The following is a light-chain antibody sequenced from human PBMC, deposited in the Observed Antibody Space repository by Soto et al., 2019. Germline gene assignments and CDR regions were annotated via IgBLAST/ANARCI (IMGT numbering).Light chain of an antibody. CDR2: DVS. CDR3: SSYTSSSLWV. Sequence: QSALTQPASVSGSPGQSITISCTGTSSDVGGYNYVSWYQQHPGKAPKLMIYDVSNRPSGVSNRFSGSKSGNTASLTISGLQAEDEADYYCSSYTSSSLWVFGGGTKVNVL. V-gene: IGLV2-14*01. J-gene: IGLJ3*02. CDR1: SSDVGGYNY.